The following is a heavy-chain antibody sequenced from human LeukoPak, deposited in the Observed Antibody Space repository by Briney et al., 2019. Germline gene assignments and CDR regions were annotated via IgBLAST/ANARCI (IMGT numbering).Heavy chain of an antibody. CDR2: IYHSGTT. Sequence: SETLSLTCAVSGSSISSGYYWGWIRQPPGKGLEWIGSIYHSGTTYYNPSLKSRVAISVDTSKNQFSLKLSSVTAADTAVYYCARHPMQVGATQVYWGRGTVVTVSS. J-gene: IGHJ4*02. CDR1: GSSISSGYY. V-gene: IGHV4-38-2*01. CDR3: ARHPMQVGATQVY. D-gene: IGHD1-26*01.